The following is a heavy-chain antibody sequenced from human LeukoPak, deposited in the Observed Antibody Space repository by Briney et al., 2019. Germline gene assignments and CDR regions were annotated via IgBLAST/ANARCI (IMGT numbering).Heavy chain of an antibody. Sequence: SGPTLLQPTRTLTLTCTFSGFSLRTRGVGVGWIRQPPGKALEWLSLIFWDDDKRYSPSLKSRLTITKDTYKNQVVLTVTNMDPVDTATYYCAHKLRNYYDASGSQFDYWGQGTLVTVSS. J-gene: IGHJ4*02. CDR1: GFSLRTRGVG. D-gene: IGHD3-22*01. CDR3: AHKLRNYYDASGSQFDY. V-gene: IGHV2-5*02. CDR2: IFWDDDK.